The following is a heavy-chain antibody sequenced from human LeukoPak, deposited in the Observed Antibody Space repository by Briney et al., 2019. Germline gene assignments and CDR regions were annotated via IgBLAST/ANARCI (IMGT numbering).Heavy chain of an antibody. CDR3: ARNRATTRGSRFDP. CDR2: IYYSGST. Sequence: SETLSLTCTVSGGSISSYYWSWIRQPPGKGLEWIGYIYYSGSTNYNPSLKSRVTISVDTSKNQFSLKLSSVTAADTAVYYCARNRATTRGSRFDPWGQGTLVTVSS. D-gene: IGHD1-26*01. V-gene: IGHV4-59*12. J-gene: IGHJ5*02. CDR1: GGSISSYY.